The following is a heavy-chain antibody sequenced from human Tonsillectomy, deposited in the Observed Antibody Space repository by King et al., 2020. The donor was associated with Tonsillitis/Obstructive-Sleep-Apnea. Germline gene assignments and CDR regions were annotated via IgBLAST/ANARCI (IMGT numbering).Heavy chain of an antibody. D-gene: IGHD6-19*01. J-gene: IGHJ3*01. CDR1: GYSFTSNW. Sequence: VQLVESGAEVKKPGESLKISCKGSGYSFTSNWIGWVRQMPGKGLEWMGIIYPADSDTRYSPSFQGQVTISADKSISTAYLQWSSLKAADTAMYSCARYLPVAGMNSFDFWGQGTMVTVSS. CDR2: IYPADSDT. CDR3: ARYLPVAGMNSFDF. V-gene: IGHV5-51*01.